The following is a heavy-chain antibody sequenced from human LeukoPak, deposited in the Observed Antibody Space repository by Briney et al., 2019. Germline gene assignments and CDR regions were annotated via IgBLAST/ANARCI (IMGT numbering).Heavy chain of an antibody. D-gene: IGHD1-26*01. CDR2: ISYSGTT. V-gene: IGHV4-59*01. CDR3: ARDGSYYAY. CDR1: GGSISNFY. J-gene: IGHJ4*02. Sequence: SETPSLTCTVSGGSISNFYWTWIRQPPGKGLEWIGYISYSGTTSYNPSLKSRVTISLDTSKNQFSLKLSSVTAADTAVYYCARDGSYYAYWGQGTLVTVSS.